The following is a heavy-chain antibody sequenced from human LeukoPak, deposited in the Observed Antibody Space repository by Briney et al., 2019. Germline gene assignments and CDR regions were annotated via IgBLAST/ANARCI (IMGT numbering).Heavy chain of an antibody. Sequence: GGSLRLSCAASGFTFSNYWMSWVRQAPGKGLEWVANMKHDGSEKYYVDSVEGRFTISRDNAKNSLYLQMNSLRAEDTAVYYCAREIAMIVVVIHDAFDIWGQGTMVPVSS. CDR1: GFTFSNYW. J-gene: IGHJ3*02. D-gene: IGHD3-22*01. V-gene: IGHV3-7*01. CDR2: MKHDGSEK. CDR3: AREIAMIVVVIHDAFDI.